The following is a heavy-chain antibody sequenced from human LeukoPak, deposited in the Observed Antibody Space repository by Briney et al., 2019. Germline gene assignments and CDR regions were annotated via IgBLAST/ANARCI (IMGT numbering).Heavy chain of an antibody. Sequence: PGGSLRLSCAASGFTFSSYGMHWVRQAPGKGLEWVAFIWSDGSNKYYADSVKGRFTLSRDNSKNTLYLQMNSLRAEDTAVYYCARDQGVVNWTEGFDYWGQGTLVTVSS. CDR1: GFTFSSYG. CDR2: IWSDGSNK. J-gene: IGHJ4*02. CDR3: ARDQGVVNWTEGFDY. D-gene: IGHD1-1*01. V-gene: IGHV3-33*01.